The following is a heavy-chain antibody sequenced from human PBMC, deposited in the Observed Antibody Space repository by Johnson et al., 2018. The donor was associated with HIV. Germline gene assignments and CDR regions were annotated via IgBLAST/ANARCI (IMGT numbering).Heavy chain of an antibody. CDR3: AKDLVVINVRYAFHI. CDR2: IKHDGSEE. D-gene: IGHD3-22*01. J-gene: IGHJ3*02. Sequence: VQLVESGGGLVQPGGSRRLSCAASGFMFSTYWMSWVRQAPGKGLEWVANIKHDGSEEYYADSVKGRFTISRDNAKNSLYLQMNTLRPEDTALYYCAKDLVVINVRYAFHIWGQGTMVTVAS. CDR1: GFMFSTYW. V-gene: IGHV3-7*05.